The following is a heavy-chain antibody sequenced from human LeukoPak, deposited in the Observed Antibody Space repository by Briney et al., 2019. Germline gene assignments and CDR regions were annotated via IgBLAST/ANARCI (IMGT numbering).Heavy chain of an antibody. D-gene: IGHD3-16*01. CDR2: INPSGGST. CDR1: GGTFSSYA. Sequence: ASVNVSCKASGGTFSSYAISWVRQAPGQGLEWMGIINPSGGSTSYAQKFQGRVTMTRDTSTSTVYMELSSLRSEDTAVYYCARGASVGDYYYYYGMDVWGQGTTVTVSS. CDR3: ARGASVGDYYYYYGMDV. V-gene: IGHV1-46*01. J-gene: IGHJ6*02.